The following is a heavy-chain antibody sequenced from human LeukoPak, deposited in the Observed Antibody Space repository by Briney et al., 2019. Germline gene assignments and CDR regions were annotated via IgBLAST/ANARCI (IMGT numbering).Heavy chain of an antibody. Sequence: PGGSLRLSCAASGFTVSSNYMSWVRQAPGKGLEWVSVIYSGGSTYYADSVKGRFTISRDNSKNTLYLQRNSLRAEDTAVYYFARDRMVRGVIGSEGFDYWGQGTLVTVSS. V-gene: IGHV3-66*01. J-gene: IGHJ4*02. CDR2: IYSGGST. CDR1: GFTVSSNY. D-gene: IGHD3-10*01. CDR3: ARDRMVRGVIGSEGFDY.